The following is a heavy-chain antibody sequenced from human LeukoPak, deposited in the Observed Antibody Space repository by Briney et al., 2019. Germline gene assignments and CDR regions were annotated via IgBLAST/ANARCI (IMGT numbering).Heavy chain of an antibody. CDR1: GFTFRSYA. CDR3: AKDQYGEAFDI. V-gene: IGHV3-23*01. J-gene: IGHJ3*02. CDR2: ISGSGSAT. D-gene: IGHD4-17*01. Sequence: PGGSLRLSSAASGFTFRSYAMNWVRQAPGKGLEWVSAISGSGSATYYADSVKGRFTISRDNSKNTLYLQMNSLRAEDTAVYYCAKDQYGEAFDIWGPGTMVTVSS.